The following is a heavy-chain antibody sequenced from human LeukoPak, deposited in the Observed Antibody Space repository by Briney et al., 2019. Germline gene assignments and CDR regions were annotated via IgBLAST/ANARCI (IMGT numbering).Heavy chain of an antibody. Sequence: GASVKVSCKVSGYTLTELSMHWVRQAPGKGLEWMGGFDPEDGETIYAQKFQGRVTMTEDTSTDTAYMELSSLRSEDTAVYYCATRGSGSRYFGYWGQGTLVTVSS. D-gene: IGHD3-10*01. J-gene: IGHJ4*02. CDR2: FDPEDGET. V-gene: IGHV1-24*01. CDR3: ATRGSGSRYFGY. CDR1: GYTLTELS.